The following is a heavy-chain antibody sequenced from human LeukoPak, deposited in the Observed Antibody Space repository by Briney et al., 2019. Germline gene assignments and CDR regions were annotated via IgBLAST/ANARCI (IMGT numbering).Heavy chain of an antibody. Sequence: AGGSLRLSCAASGFTFSSCAMSWVRRAPGKGLEWVSAISNNGGYTYYADSVQGRFTISRDNSKSTLCLQMNSLRAEDTAVYYCAKEGRSGWQPYLPHWGQGTLVTVSS. CDR2: ISNNGGYT. CDR1: GFTFSSCA. J-gene: IGHJ4*02. CDR3: AKEGRSGWQPYLPH. V-gene: IGHV3-23*01. D-gene: IGHD6-19*01.